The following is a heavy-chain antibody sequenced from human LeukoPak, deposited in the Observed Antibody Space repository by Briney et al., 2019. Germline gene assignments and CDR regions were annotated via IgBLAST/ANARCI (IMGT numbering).Heavy chain of an antibody. CDR1: GFTVSTSY. CDR2: VYSGGDT. V-gene: IGHV3-66*01. J-gene: IGHJ1*01. CDR3: ARSPGYGHHLLAH. Sequence: PGGSLRLSCVASGFTVSTSYMSWVRQAPGKGLEWVSVVYSGGDTYYADSVKGRFTISRDNSKNTLYLQMNSLRAEDTAVYYCARSPGYGHHLLAHWPQGTLHSVP. D-gene: IGHD4-17*01.